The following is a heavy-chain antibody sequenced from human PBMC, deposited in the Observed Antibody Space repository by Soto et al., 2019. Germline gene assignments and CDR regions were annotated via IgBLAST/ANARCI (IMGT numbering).Heavy chain of an antibody. D-gene: IGHD1-1*01. CDR1: GFTFITYS. CDR3: ARERNWNDARDSNRLDP. Sequence: GGSLRLSCAASGFTFITYSMIWVLQAPGKGLEWVSSISTSSTYIYYADSVKGRFTISRDNAKNSLYLQMNSLRAEDTAVYYCARERNWNDARDSNRLDPWGQRTPVPVAS. J-gene: IGHJ5*02. CDR2: ISTSSTYI. V-gene: IGHV3-21*01.